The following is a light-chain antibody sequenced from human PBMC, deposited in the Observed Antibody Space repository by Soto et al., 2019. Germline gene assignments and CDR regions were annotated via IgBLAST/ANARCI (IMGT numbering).Light chain of an antibody. CDR3: QQYNKWPLT. CDR2: HAS. CDR1: QSVYST. Sequence: EIVMTQSPATLSVSPGERATLSCRASQSVYSTLAWYHQKPGQAPSLLIYHASTRATGIPARFSGSGSGTEFTLTISSLQSEDFAVYYCQQYNKWPLTFGGGTKLEIK. V-gene: IGKV3-15*01. J-gene: IGKJ4*01.